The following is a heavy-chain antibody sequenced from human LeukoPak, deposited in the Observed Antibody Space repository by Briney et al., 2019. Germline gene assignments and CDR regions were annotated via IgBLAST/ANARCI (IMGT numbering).Heavy chain of an antibody. CDR1: GYTFSNYW. CDR2: ITGDGSST. J-gene: IGHJ4*02. Sequence: GGSLRLSCAASGYTFSNYWMYWVRQAPGKGLVWVSRITGDGSSTTYADSVKGRFTISGDNSKNTLYLQMNSLRAEDTAVYYCAKSPRAGVPYYFDYWGQGTLVTVSS. V-gene: IGHV3-74*01. CDR3: AKSPRAGVPYYFDY. D-gene: IGHD3-10*01.